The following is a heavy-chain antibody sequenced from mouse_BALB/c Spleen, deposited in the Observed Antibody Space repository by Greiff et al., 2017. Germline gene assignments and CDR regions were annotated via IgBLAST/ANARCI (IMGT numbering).Heavy chain of an antibody. CDR1: GFNIKDYY. CDR2: IDPENGDT. V-gene: IGHV14-4*02. J-gene: IGHJ2*01. D-gene: IGHD1-1*02. Sequence: EVQLQESGAELVRSGASVKLSCTASGFNIKDYYMHWVKQRPEQGLEWIGWIDPENGDTEYAPKFQGKATMTADTSSNTAYLQLSSLTSEDTAVYYCNALWSPVDYWGQGTTLTVSS. CDR3: NALWSPVDY.